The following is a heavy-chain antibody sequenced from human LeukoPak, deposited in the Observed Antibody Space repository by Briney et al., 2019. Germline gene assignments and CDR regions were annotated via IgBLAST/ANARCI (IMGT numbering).Heavy chain of an antibody. Sequence: SETLSLTCTVSGYSISSGYYWGWIRQPPGKGLEWIGYIHYSGSTSYNPSLKSRVAISVDTSKNQFSLKLNSVTAADTAVYYCARFLYGDHFDYWGQGTLVTVSS. CDR2: IHYSGST. CDR3: ARFLYGDHFDY. V-gene: IGHV4-61*01. D-gene: IGHD4-17*01. CDR1: GYSISSGYY. J-gene: IGHJ4*02.